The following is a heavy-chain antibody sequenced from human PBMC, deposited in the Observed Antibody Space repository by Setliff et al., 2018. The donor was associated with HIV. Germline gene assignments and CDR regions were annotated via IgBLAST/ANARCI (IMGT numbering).Heavy chain of an antibody. D-gene: IGHD4-4*01. CDR2: IKQDGSEK. CDR3: ARGKKDDYNTYFDY. Sequence: PGGSLRLSCAASGFTFSSYWMNWVRQAPGKGLEWVANIKQDGSEKYYVDSVKGRFTISRENAKNSLYLQVDSLRAGDTAVYYCARGKKDDYNTYFDYWGQGTLVTVSS. CDR1: GFTFSSYW. V-gene: IGHV3-7*01. J-gene: IGHJ4*02.